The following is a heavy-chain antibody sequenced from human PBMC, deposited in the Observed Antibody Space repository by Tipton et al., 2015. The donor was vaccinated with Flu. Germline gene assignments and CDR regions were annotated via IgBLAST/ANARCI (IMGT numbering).Heavy chain of an antibody. CDR3: ARPLRLGELSPLDY. D-gene: IGHD3-16*02. CDR2: IYHSGST. V-gene: IGHV4-38-2*02. J-gene: IGHJ4*02. Sequence: LRLSCTVSGYSISSGYYWGWIRQPPGKGLEWIGSIYHSGSTYYNPSLKSRVTISVDTSKNQFSLKLSSVTAADTAVYYCARPLRLGELSPLDYWGQGTLVTVSS. CDR1: GYSISSGYY.